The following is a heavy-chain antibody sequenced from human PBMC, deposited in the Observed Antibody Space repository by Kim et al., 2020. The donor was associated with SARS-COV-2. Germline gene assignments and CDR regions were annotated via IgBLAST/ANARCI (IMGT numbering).Heavy chain of an antibody. D-gene: IGHD2-15*01. CDR1: GFTFGDYY. Sequence: GGSLRLSCVGSGFTFGDYYMSWIRQAPGRGLELVSYMSATSTYTNYGGSVRGRFTMSRDNAENSLFLQMSSLRAEDTAVYYCARGGLRQYCSGGSCLGLDYWGQGTLVTVSS. CDR3: ARGGLRQYCSGGSCLGLDY. J-gene: IGHJ4*02. CDR2: MSATSTYT. V-gene: IGHV3-11*06.